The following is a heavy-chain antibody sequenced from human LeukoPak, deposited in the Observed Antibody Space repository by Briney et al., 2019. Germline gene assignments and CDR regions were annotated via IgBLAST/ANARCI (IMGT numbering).Heavy chain of an antibody. CDR1: GGTFSSYT. D-gene: IGHD1-26*01. CDR3: ARDEGSYHGDYFDY. Sequence: SVKVSCKASGGTFSSYTFSWVRQAPGQGLEWMGRIIPILGIANYAQKFQGRVTITADKSTSTAYMELSSLRSEDTAVYYCARDEGSYHGDYFDYWGQGTLVTVSS. J-gene: IGHJ4*02. V-gene: IGHV1-69*04. CDR2: IIPILGIA.